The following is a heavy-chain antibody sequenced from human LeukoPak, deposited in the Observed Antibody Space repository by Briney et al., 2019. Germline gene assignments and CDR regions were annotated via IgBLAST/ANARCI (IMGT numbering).Heavy chain of an antibody. Sequence: PSETLSLTCTVSGGSISSYYWSWIRQPPGKGLEWIGYIYYSGSTNYNPSLKSRVTISVDTSKNQFSLKLSSVTAADTAVYYCARSPSGVQWNDGWFDPWGQGTLVTVSS. CDR2: IYYSGST. V-gene: IGHV4-59*01. J-gene: IGHJ5*02. CDR1: GGSISSYY. D-gene: IGHD1-1*01. CDR3: ARSPSGVQWNDGWFDP.